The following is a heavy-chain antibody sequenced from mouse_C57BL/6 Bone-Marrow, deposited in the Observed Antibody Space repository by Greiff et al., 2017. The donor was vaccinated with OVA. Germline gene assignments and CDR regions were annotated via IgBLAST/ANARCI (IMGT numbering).Heavy chain of an antibody. D-gene: IGHD2-4*01. Sequence: VQLQQPGAELVRPGSSVKLSCKASGYTFTSYGMDWVKPRPGQGLEWIGNIYISDSETHYNEKFKDQATLTVDKTSSTTYMLHSSLTSEDSAVNYCSRWEEYDCDLDYWGQGTTLTVSS. V-gene: IGHV1-61*01. CDR2: IYISDSET. CDR1: GYTFTSYG. J-gene: IGHJ2*01. CDR3: SRWEEYDCDLDY.